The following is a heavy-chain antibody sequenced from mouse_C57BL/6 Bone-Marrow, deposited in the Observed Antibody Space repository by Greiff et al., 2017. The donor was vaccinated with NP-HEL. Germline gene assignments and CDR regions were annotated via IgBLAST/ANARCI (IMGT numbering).Heavy chain of an antibody. CDR1: GYSITSGYY. J-gene: IGHJ1*03. CDR2: ISYDGSN. D-gene: IGHD2-4*01. V-gene: IGHV3-6*01. CDR3: AREYYDYDGWYFDV. Sequence: EVQLQESGPGLVKPSQSLSLTCSVTGYSITSGYYWNWIRQFPGNKLEWMGYISYDGSNNYNPSLKNRISITRDTSKNQFFLKLKSVTTEDTATYYCAREYYDYDGWYFDVWGTGTTVTVSS.